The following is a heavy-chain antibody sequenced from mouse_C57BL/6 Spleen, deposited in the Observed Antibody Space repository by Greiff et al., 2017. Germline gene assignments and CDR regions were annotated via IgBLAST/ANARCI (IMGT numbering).Heavy chain of an antibody. J-gene: IGHJ2*01. D-gene: IGHD2-1*01. Sequence: EVNVVESGGGLVRPGGSLKLSCAASGFTFSSYAMSWVRQTPEQRLEWVATVSDGGSYTYYPDNVKGRITISRDNAKNNLYLQMSHLKSEDTAMYYCARDGGYGNFDYWGQGTTLTVSS. CDR1: GFTFSSYA. CDR2: VSDGGSYT. CDR3: ARDGGYGNFDY. V-gene: IGHV5-4*01.